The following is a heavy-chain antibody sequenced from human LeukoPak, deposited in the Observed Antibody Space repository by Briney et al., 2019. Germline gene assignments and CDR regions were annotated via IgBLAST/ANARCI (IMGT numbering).Heavy chain of an antibody. D-gene: IGHD6-19*01. CDR2: VSKSGSTT. V-gene: IGHV3-23*01. CDR1: GFPLSSYD. CDR3: TRRAGIAVADTSIFDY. J-gene: IGHJ4*02. Sequence: GGSLRLSCAVSGFPLSSYDMSWVRQAPGKGLEWVSVVSKSGSTTHYADSVKGRFTISRDNSKNTLYLQMNSLRAEDTAVYYCTRRAGIAVADTSIFDYWGQGALVTVSS.